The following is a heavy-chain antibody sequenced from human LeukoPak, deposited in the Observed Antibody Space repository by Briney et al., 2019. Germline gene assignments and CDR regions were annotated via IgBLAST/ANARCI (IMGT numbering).Heavy chain of an antibody. Sequence: GGSLRLSCAASGFTFSSYVMHWVRQAPGKGLEWVAVISYDGSNKYYADSVKGRFTISRDNSKNTLYLQMNSLRAEDTAVYYCARYDYGRSGFDYWGQGTLVTVSS. J-gene: IGHJ4*02. CDR3: ARYDYGRSGFDY. V-gene: IGHV3-30*14. CDR1: GFTFSSYV. D-gene: IGHD5-12*01. CDR2: ISYDGSNK.